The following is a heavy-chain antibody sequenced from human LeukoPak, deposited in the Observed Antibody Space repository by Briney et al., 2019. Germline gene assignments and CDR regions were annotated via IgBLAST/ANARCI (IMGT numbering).Heavy chain of an antibody. D-gene: IGHD6-19*01. V-gene: IGHV4-59*01. Sequence: SETLSLTCTVSGGSISSYYWSWIRQPPGKGLEWIGYIYYSGSTNYNPSLKSRVTISVDTSKNQFSLKLSSVTAADTAVYYCARVRRPGQWLAANYFDYWGQGTLVTVSS. CDR3: ARVRRPGQWLAANYFDY. CDR2: IYYSGST. CDR1: GGSISSYY. J-gene: IGHJ4*02.